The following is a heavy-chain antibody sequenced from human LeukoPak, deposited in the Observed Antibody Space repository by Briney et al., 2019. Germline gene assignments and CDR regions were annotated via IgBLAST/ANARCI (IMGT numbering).Heavy chain of an antibody. D-gene: IGHD6-19*01. Sequence: GGSLRLSCAASGFTFSNYWMHWVRQAPGKGLVWVSGISTDATSTRYADSVKGRFTISRENAKNTVYLKMNSLSAEDTAVYYCARVSGWDPFDNWGQGTLVTVSA. CDR2: ISTDATST. V-gene: IGHV3-74*01. J-gene: IGHJ4*02. CDR1: GFTFSNYW. CDR3: ARVSGWDPFDN.